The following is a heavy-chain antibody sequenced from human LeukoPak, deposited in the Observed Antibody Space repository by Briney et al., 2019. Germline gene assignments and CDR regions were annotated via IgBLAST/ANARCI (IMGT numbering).Heavy chain of an antibody. CDR3: ARVGTMASDV. D-gene: IGHD3-10*01. CDR2: IYYSGST. J-gene: IGHJ6*02. V-gene: IGHV4-59*01. Sequence: SETLFLTCTVSGGSISSYYWSWIRQPPGKGLEWIGYIYYSGSTNYNPSLKSRVTISVDTSKNQFSLKLSSVTAADTAVYYCARVGTMASDVWGQGTTVTVSS. CDR1: GGSISSYY.